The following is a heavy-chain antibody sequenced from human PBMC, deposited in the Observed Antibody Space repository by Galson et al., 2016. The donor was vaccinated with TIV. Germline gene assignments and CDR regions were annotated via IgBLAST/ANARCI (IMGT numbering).Heavy chain of an antibody. CDR2: IYYSGTT. CDR3: ARRGVVITYWEAKEKAEGGDY. CDR1: GGSISSDTLY. D-gene: IGHD3-22*01. V-gene: IGHV4-39*01. J-gene: IGHJ4*02. Sequence: SETLSLTCTISGGSISSDTLYWGWIRQPPGKQLEWVGTIYYSGTTYYNPSLKNRITMSVDTSENQFSLRLRSVTAADTAIYYCARRGVVITYWEAKEKAEGGDYWGQGTLVIVSS.